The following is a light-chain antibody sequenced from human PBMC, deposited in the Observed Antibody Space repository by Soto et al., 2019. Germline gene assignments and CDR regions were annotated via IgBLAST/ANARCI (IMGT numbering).Light chain of an antibody. J-gene: IGLJ2*01. V-gene: IGLV2-14*01. Sequence: QSALTQPASVSGSPGQSITISCTGTSSDVGDYNYVSWYQQHPGKAPKLMIYDVSNRPSGVSNRFSGSKSGNTASLTISGLQAADESDYYCSSYTSSTPVVFRGGTKLTVL. CDR3: SSYTSSTPVV. CDR1: SSDVGDYNY. CDR2: DVS.